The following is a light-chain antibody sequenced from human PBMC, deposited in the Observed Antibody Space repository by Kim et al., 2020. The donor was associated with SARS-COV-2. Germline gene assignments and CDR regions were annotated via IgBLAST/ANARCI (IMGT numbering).Light chain of an antibody. CDR1: SSDVGSYNG. V-gene: IGLV2-18*02. CDR2: EVS. Sequence: QSVLTQPPSVSGSPGHSVTISCTGTSSDVGSYNGVSWYQQPPGTAPKLIIYEVSNRPSGVPDRFSGSKSGNTASLIISGLQAEDEADYYCSSFTRSNTYVFGTGTKVTVL. CDR3: SSFTRSNTYV. J-gene: IGLJ1*01.